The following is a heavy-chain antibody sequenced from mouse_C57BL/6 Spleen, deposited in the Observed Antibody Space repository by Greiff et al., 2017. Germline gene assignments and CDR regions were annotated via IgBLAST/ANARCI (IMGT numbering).Heavy chain of an antibody. CDR1: GFTFSDYG. Sequence: EVLLVESGGGLVKPGGSLKLSCAASGFTFSDYGMHWLRQAPEKGLEWVAYISSGSSTIYYADTVKGRFTISRDNAKNTLFLQMTSLRSVDTAMYYCARKGYGWFAYWGQGTLVTVSA. J-gene: IGHJ3*01. CDR3: ARKGYGWFAY. V-gene: IGHV5-17*01. CDR2: ISSGSSTI. D-gene: IGHD2-2*01.